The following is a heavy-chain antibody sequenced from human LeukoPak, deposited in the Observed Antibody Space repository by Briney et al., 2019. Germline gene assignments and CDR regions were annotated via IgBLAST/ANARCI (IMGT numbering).Heavy chain of an antibody. D-gene: IGHD6-13*01. V-gene: IGHV4-30-2*01. CDR2: IYHSGST. J-gene: IGHJ5*02. CDR1: GGSISSGGYS. Sequence: PSETLSLTCAVSGGSISSGGYSWSWIRQPPGKGREWIGYIYHSGSTYYNPSLKSRVTISVDRSKNQFSLKLSSVTAADTAVYYCARGTAAAGFDWFDPWGQGTLVTVSS. CDR3: ARGTAAAGFDWFDP.